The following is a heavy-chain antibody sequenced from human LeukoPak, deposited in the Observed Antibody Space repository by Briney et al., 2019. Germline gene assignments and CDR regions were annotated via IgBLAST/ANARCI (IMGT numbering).Heavy chain of an antibody. J-gene: IGHJ4*02. CDR2: INHSGST. D-gene: IGHD2-2*01. Sequence: SETLSLTCAVYGGSFSGYYWSWIRQPPGKGLEWIGEINHSGSTNYNPSLKSRVTISVDKSKNQFSLKLSSVTAADTAVYYCASYGYCSSTSCQISYFDYWGQGTLVTVSS. V-gene: IGHV4-34*01. CDR3: ASYGYCSSTSCQISYFDY. CDR1: GGSFSGYY.